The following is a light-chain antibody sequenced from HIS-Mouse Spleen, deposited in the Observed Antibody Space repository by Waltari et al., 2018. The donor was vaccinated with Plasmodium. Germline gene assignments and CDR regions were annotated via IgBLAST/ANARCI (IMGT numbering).Light chain of an antibody. CDR2: EDS. V-gene: IGLV3-10*01. CDR3: YSTDSSGNHRV. CDR1: ALPKQY. J-gene: IGLJ3*02. Sequence: SSELTQPPSVSVSPGQTARITCSGDALPKQYASWYQQKSGQAPVLVIYEDSKRPSGIPERFSGSSSGTMATLTISGAQVEDEADYYCYSTDSSGNHRVFGGGTKLTVL.